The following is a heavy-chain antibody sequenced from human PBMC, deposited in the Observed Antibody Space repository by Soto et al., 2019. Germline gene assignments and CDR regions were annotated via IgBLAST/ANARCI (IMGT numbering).Heavy chain of an antibody. V-gene: IGHV1-3*05. CDR3: ARSIVVVTALDY. J-gene: IGHJ4*02. Sequence: QVPPVQSGAADKKPGASVKVSCKASGYTFTSYAMHWVRQAPGQRLEWTGWINAGNDNTKYSQKFQGRVTITRDTSASTAYMEMSSPRSEGTAVYYCARSIVVVTALDYWGQGTLVTSSS. CDR2: INAGNDNT. CDR1: GYTFTSYA. D-gene: IGHD2-21*02.